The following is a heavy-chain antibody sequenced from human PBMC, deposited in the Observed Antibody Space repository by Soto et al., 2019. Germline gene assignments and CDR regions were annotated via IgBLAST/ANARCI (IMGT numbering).Heavy chain of an antibody. CDR3: ARGIATINHDAFDI. CDR2: IYYSGST. V-gene: IGHV4-39*01. J-gene: IGHJ3*02. Sequence: QLQLQESGPGLFKPSETLSLTSPVSGVSISSSSYYWAGTRQPPGKGLEWIGSIYYSGSTYYNPSLKSRVTISVDTSKDQVSLKLCTVTAADTAVDYCARGIATINHDAFDIWGQGTMVTVSS. D-gene: IGHD1-1*01. CDR1: GVSISSSSYY.